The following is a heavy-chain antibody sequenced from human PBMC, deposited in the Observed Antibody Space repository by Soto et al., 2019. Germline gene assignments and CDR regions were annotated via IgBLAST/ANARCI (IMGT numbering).Heavy chain of an antibody. CDR2: IYSGGST. CDR3: ARGVGDDYSYYYMDV. V-gene: IGHV3-66*01. D-gene: IGHD1-26*01. J-gene: IGHJ6*03. CDR1: GFTVSSSY. Sequence: EVQLVESGGGLVQPGGSLRLSCAASGFTVSSSYMSWVRQAPGKGLEWVSVIYSGGSTYYADSVRGSFTISRDNSKNTLYLQMNSLRADDTAVYYCARGVGDDYSYYYMDVWAKGTTVTVSS.